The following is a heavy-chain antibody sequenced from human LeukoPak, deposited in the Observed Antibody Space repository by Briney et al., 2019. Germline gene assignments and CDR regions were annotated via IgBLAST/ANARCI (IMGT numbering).Heavy chain of an antibody. CDR3: ARDLYSSTWSYGMDV. CDR1: GFTFSSYG. D-gene: IGHD6-6*01. V-gene: IGHV3-30*03. CDR2: ISYDGSNK. Sequence: PGGSLRLSCAASGFTFSSYGMHWVRQAPGKGLEWVAVISYDGSNKYYADSVKGRFTISRDNSKNTLYLQMNSLRAEDTAVYYCARDLYSSTWSYGMDVWGQGTTVTVSS. J-gene: IGHJ6*02.